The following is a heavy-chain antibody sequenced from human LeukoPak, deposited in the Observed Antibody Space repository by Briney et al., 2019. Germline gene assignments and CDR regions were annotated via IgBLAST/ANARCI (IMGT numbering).Heavy chain of an antibody. CDR3: ASHSSSWYGFDY. D-gene: IGHD6-13*01. V-gene: IGHV3-53*01. CDR1: GFTVSSNH. CDR2: IYSGGST. J-gene: IGHJ4*02. Sequence: PGGSLRLSCAASGFTVSSNHMSWVRQGPGKGLEWVSVIYSGGSTYYADSVKGRFTISRDNSKNTLYLQMNSRRAEDTAVYYCASHSSSWYGFDYWGQGTLVTVSS.